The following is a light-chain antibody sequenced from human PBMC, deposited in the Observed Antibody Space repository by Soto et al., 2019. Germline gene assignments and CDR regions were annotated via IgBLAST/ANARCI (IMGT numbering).Light chain of an antibody. J-gene: IGKJ4*01. CDR1: QSVSSN. CDR3: QQYNDWPRRLT. Sequence: EIVMTQSPATLSVSPGERATLSCRASQSVSSNYLAWYQQKPGQPPRLLIYGASTRATGIPARFSGSGSGTEFTLTISSLQSEDFAVYYCQQYNDWPRRLTFGGGTKVDIK. CDR2: GAS. V-gene: IGKV3-15*01.